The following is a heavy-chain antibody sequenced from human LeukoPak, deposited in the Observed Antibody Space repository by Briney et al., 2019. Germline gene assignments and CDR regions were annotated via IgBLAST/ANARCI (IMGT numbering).Heavy chain of an antibody. Sequence: SQTLSLTCAISGDSVSSNSAAWNWIRQSPSRGLEWLGRTYYRSKWYNDYAVSVKSRITINPDTSKNQFSLQLNSVTPEDTAVYYCARGEYYGSGSYSHYYYYGMDVWGQGTTVTVS. CDR3: ARGEYYGSGSYSHYYYYGMDV. CDR1: GDSVSSNSAA. V-gene: IGHV6-1*01. D-gene: IGHD3-10*01. CDR2: TYYRSKWYN. J-gene: IGHJ6*02.